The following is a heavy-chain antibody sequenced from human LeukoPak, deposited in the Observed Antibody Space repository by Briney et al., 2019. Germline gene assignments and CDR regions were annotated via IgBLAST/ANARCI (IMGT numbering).Heavy chain of an antibody. CDR3: ARDLKGSAWYVDY. CDR2: ISSSSTYT. V-gene: IGHV3-11*05. Sequence: GGSLRLSCAASGFTFTDYYMTWIRQAPGKGLEWLSYISSSSTYTNYADSVKGRFTISRDNAKNSLYLQMNSLRAEDTAVYYCARDLKGSAWYVDYWGQGTLVTVSS. J-gene: IGHJ4*02. D-gene: IGHD6-19*01. CDR1: GFTFTDYY.